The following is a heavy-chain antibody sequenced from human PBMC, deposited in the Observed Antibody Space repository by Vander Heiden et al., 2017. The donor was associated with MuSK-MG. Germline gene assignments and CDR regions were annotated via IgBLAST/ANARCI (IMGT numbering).Heavy chain of an antibody. CDR3: ASMVDTAMETNYFDY. J-gene: IGHJ4*01. Sequence: QVQLAQSGAAVKKPGYSVKVSCKASGGTFSRYAISWVRQAPGQGLEWMGGIIPIFGTANYAQKFQGRVTITADESTSTAYMELSSLRSEDTAVYYCASMVDTAMETNYFDYWGHGTLVTVSS. V-gene: IGHV1-69*01. D-gene: IGHD5-18*01. CDR1: GGTFSRYA. CDR2: IIPIFGTA.